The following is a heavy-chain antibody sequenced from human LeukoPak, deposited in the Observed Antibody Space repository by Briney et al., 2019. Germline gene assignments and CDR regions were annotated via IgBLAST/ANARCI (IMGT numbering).Heavy chain of an antibody. J-gene: IGHJ6*02. V-gene: IGHV1-2*02. D-gene: IGHD6-13*01. CDR2: INPNSGGT. CDR3: ARGTVSSSPAFYYYGMDV. CDR1: GYTFTGYY. Sequence: GASVKVSCKASGYTFTGYYMHWVRQAPGQGLEWMGWINPNSGGTNYAQKFQGRVTMTRDTSISTAYMELSRLRSDDTAVYYCARGTVSSSPAFYYYGMDVWGQGTTVTVSS.